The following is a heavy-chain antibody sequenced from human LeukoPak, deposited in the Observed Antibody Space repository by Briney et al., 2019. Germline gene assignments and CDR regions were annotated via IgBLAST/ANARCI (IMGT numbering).Heavy chain of an antibody. CDR3: ARGALAAAGHYYYYMDV. Sequence: GPVKISCKASGYTFTGYYMHWVRQAPGQGLEWMGWINPNSGGTNYAQKFQGRVTITRDTSISTAYLELSRLRSDDTAVYYCARGALAAAGHYYYYMDVWGKGTTVTISS. J-gene: IGHJ6*03. CDR2: INPNSGGT. D-gene: IGHD6-13*01. CDR1: GYTFTGYY. V-gene: IGHV1-2*02.